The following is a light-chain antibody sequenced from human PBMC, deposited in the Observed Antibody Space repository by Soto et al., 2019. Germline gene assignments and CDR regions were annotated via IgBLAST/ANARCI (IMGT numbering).Light chain of an antibody. Sequence: QSVLTQPPSVSAAPGQKVTISCSGSSSNIANNYVSWYQQFPGTAPKLLIYETDKRLSGIPDRFSGSKSGTSATLGITGLQTGDEADYYCGTGDSSLRALVLGGGTKLTVL. CDR3: GTGDSSLRALV. CDR2: ETD. CDR1: SSNIANNY. J-gene: IGLJ3*02. V-gene: IGLV1-51*02.